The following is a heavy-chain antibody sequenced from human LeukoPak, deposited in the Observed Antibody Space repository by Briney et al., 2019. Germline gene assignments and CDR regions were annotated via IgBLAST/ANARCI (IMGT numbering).Heavy chain of an antibody. J-gene: IGHJ4*02. D-gene: IGHD6-13*01. CDR2: IIPILGIA. CDR1: GGTFSSYS. Sequence: ASVKVSCKASGGTFSSYSISWVRQAPGQGLEWVGRIIPILGIANYAQKFQGRVTITADKSTSTAYMELSSLRSEDTAVYYCARDFVGSRWYQWGYWGQGTLRTVSS. CDR3: ARDFVGSRWYQWGY. V-gene: IGHV1-69*04.